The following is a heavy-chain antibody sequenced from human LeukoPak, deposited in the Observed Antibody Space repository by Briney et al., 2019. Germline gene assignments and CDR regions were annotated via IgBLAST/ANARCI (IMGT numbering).Heavy chain of an antibody. CDR1: GGSFSGYY. Sequence: SETLSLTCAVYGGSFSGYYWSWIRQPPGKGLEWIGEINHSGSTNYNPSLKSRVTISVGTSKNQFSLKLSSVTAADTAVYYCARGVKSSSWYYFDYWGQGTLVTVSS. D-gene: IGHD6-13*01. CDR2: INHSGST. CDR3: ARGVKSSSWYYFDY. J-gene: IGHJ4*02. V-gene: IGHV4-34*01.